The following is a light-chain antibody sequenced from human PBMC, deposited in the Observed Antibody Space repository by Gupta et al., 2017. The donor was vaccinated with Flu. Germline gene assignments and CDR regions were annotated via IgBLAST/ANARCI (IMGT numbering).Light chain of an antibody. CDR1: SSDVGGYNY. CDR2: DVS. Sequence: QSALTQPRSVSGSPGQSVTISCTGTSSDVGGYNYVSWYQQHPDKAPKLIIYDVSKRPSVVPDRFSGSKSGNTASLTISVLQAEDEDDYYCCSYAGSYTYVFGTGTKVTVL. CDR3: CSYAGSYTYV. J-gene: IGLJ1*01. V-gene: IGLV2-11*01.